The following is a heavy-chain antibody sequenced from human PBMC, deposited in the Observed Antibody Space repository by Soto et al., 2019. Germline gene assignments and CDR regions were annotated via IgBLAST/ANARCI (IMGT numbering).Heavy chain of an antibody. CDR3: VRTNYFDY. V-gene: IGHV4-59*08. CDR1: GGSISNYY. D-gene: IGHD4-17*01. Sequence: QVQLQESGPGLVKPSETLSLTCTVSGGSISNYYWSWIRQPPGKGLEWIGYIYYSGSTNYNPSLKSRVTISVDTSKNQFSLNLRSVTAADTAVYYCVRTNYFDYWGQGTLVTVSS. J-gene: IGHJ4*02. CDR2: IYYSGST.